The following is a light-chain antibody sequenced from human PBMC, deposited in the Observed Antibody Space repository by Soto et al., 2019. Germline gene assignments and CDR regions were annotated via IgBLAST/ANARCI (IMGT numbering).Light chain of an antibody. V-gene: IGKV3-11*01. Sequence: EIVLTQSPATLSLSPGERATLSCRASQSVSSYLAWYQQKPGQAPKLLIYDASNRATGIPARFSGSGSGTDFTLTITSLEPEDFAVYYCQQRSTWPPWSFCQGTKVEIK. J-gene: IGKJ1*01. CDR3: QQRSTWPPWS. CDR1: QSVSSY. CDR2: DAS.